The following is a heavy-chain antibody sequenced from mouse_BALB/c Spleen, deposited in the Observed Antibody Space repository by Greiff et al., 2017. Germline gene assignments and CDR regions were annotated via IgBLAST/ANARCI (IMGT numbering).Heavy chain of an antibody. D-gene: IGHD2-14*01. J-gene: IGHJ1*01. V-gene: IGHV1-18*01. CDR2: INPNNGGT. Sequence: VQLQQSGPELVKPGASVKIPCKASGYTFTDYNMDWVKQSHGKSLEWIGDINPNNGGTIYNQKFKGKATLTVDKSSSTAYMELRSLTSEDTALYYCARGGYYRYDWYFDVWGAGTTVTVSS. CDR1: GYTFTDYN. CDR3: ARGGYYRYDWYFDV.